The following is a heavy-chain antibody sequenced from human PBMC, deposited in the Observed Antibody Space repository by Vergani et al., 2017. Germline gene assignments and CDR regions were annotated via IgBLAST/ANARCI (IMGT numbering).Heavy chain of an antibody. CDR1: GFTFSSYA. CDR3: AKVPTYYYDSSGYFDY. CDR2: ISGSGGST. V-gene: IGHV3-23*01. D-gene: IGHD3-22*01. Sequence: EVQLLESGGGLVQPGGSLRLSCAASGFTFSSYAMSWVRQAPGKGLEWVSAISGSGGSTYYADSVKGRFTISRDNSKNTLDLQMNSLRAEDTAVYYCAKVPTYYYDSSGYFDYWGQGTLVTVAS. J-gene: IGHJ4*02.